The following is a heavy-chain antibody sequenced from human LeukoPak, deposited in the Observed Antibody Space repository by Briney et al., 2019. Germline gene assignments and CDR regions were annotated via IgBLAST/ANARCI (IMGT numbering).Heavy chain of an antibody. Sequence: GGPLGLSCAASGFTFSGYWMHWVRQAPGKGLEWVSRINIGGATTNYADSVKGRFTISRDNAKNTLHLQMNSLRADDTAVYYCVRGAVGTGVWFDPWGQGTLVTVSS. V-gene: IGHV3-74*01. CDR1: GFTFSGYW. D-gene: IGHD1-26*01. CDR2: INIGGATT. J-gene: IGHJ5*02. CDR3: VRGAVGTGVWFDP.